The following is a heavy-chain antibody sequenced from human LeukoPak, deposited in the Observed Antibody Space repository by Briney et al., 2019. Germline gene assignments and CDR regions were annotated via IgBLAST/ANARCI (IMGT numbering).Heavy chain of an antibody. J-gene: IGHJ4*02. CDR3: ARSGRRVYETIFDY. D-gene: IGHD6-13*01. Sequence: PPETLSLTCAVYGGSFSGYYWSWIRQPPGKGLEWIGEINHSGSTNYNPSLKSRVTISVDTSKNQFSLKLSSVTAADTAVYYCARSGRRVYETIFDYWGQGTLVTVSS. V-gene: IGHV4-34*01. CDR2: INHSGST. CDR1: GGSFSGYY.